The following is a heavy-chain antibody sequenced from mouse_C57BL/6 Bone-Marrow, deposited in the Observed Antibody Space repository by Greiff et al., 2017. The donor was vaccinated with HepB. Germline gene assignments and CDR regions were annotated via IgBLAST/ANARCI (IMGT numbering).Heavy chain of an antibody. CDR1: GYAFSSYW. V-gene: IGHV1-80*01. CDR2: IYPGDGDT. CDR3: AGITTVVATDYFDY. J-gene: IGHJ2*01. D-gene: IGHD1-1*01. Sequence: QVQLQQSGAELVKPGASVKISCKASGYAFSSYWMNWVKQRPGKGLEWIGQIYPGDGDTNYNGKFKGKATLTADKSSSTAYMQLSSLTSEDSAVYFCAGITTVVATDYFDYWGQGTTLTVSS.